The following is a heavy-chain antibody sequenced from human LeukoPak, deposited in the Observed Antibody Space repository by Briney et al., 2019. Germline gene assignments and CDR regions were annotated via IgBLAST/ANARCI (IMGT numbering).Heavy chain of an antibody. V-gene: IGHV1-69-2*01. CDR3: ATDSTVRGPIPRGYFDY. D-gene: IGHD3-10*01. CDR1: GYTFTDYY. CDR2: VDPEDGET. J-gene: IGHJ4*02. Sequence: GASVKVSCKASGYTFTDYYMHWVQQAPGKGLEWMGLVDPEDGETIYAEKFQGRVTITADTSTDTAYMELSSLRSEDTAVYYCATDSTVRGPIPRGYFDYWGQGALVTVSS.